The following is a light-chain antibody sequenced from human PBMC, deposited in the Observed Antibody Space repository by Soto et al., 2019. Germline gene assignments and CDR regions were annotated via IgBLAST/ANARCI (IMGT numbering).Light chain of an antibody. Sequence: DIKMTQSPSSVSASVGDRVSFTFLASQDINNLLAWYQQKPGKAPKLMIYQASSLESGVPSRFSGSGSGTEFTLTISILQIEDFATYYCQLYRVYSSSTFGQGTKVDIK. CDR1: QDINNL. J-gene: IGKJ1*01. CDR2: QAS. V-gene: IGKV1-5*03. CDR3: QLYRVYSSST.